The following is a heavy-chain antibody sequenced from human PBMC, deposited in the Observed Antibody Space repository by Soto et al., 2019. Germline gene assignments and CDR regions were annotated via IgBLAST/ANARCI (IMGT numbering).Heavy chain of an antibody. Sequence: GGSPRLACAVSGGTFSSCARHRCRREPAKGREGVAGISYDGSNKYYADSVKGRFTISRDNSKNTLYLQMNSLRAEDTAVYYCAREETYYYDSSGYYYGGFDYWGQGT. V-gene: IGHV3-30-3*01. CDR2: ISYDGSNK. J-gene: IGHJ4*02. D-gene: IGHD3-22*01. CDR3: AREETYYYDSSGYYYGGFDY. CDR1: GGTFSSCA.